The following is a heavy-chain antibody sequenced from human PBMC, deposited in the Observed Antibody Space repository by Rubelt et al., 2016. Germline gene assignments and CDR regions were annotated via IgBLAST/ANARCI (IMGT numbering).Heavy chain of an antibody. V-gene: IGHV2-5*01. CDR1: GFSLTTRGVG. CDR2: IYWNDDK. D-gene: IGHD1-1*01. J-gene: IGHJ5*02. Sequence: QITLKESGPTVVEPTQTLTLTCNFSGFSLTTRGVGVAWLRQPPGKAPEWLALIYWNDDKRYSPSLKSRLTIAKDTSKNPVVLTMTNMDPADTATYYCAHIAEDPTTGSLNYFDPWGQGTQVTVSS. CDR3: AHIAEDPTTGSLNYFDP.